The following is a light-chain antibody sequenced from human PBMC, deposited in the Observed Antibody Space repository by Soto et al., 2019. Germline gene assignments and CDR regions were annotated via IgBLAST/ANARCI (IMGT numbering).Light chain of an antibody. CDR1: QSVLYGPNNKNS. J-gene: IGKJ3*01. V-gene: IGKV4-1*01. Sequence: DIVLTQSPDSLAVSLGERATINCKSSQSVLYGPNNKNSLAWYQQKPGQPPKLLIYWASTRESGVPDRFSGIGYGTDFTLAISSVQAEDVAVYACQYRGTFGPGTKV. CDR3: QYRGT. CDR2: WAS.